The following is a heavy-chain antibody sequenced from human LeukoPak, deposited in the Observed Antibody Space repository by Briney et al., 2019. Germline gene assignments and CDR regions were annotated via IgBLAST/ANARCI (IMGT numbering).Heavy chain of an antibody. CDR1: GFTFSSYT. Sequence: PGGSLGLSCAASGFTFSSYTMNWVRQAPGKGLEYVSGISNNGGSSFYADSVKGRFTISRDNSKNTLYLQMSSLRAEDTAVYYCVKITSVTGGDCWGQGTRLTVSS. V-gene: IGHV3-64D*09. D-gene: IGHD1-1*01. CDR3: VKITSVTGGDC. CDR2: ISNNGGSS. J-gene: IGHJ4*02.